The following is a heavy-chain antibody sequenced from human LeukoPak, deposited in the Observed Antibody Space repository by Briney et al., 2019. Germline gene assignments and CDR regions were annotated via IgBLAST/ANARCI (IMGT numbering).Heavy chain of an antibody. V-gene: IGHV4-59*12. J-gene: IGHJ4*02. CDR3: ARRRITPGYYFDY. D-gene: IGHD3-3*01. Sequence: SETLSLTCNVSGGSIRGYYWSWIRQPPGKGLEWIGYIYSSGSTNYNPSLKSRVTISLDTSKNQFSLKLTSVTAADTAVYYCARRRITPGYYFDYWGQGTLVTVSS. CDR1: GGSIRGYY. CDR2: IYSSGST.